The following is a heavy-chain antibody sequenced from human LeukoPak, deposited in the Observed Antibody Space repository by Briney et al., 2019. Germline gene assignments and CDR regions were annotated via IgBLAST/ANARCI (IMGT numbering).Heavy chain of an antibody. CDR1: GGTFSSYA. J-gene: IGHJ3*02. D-gene: IGHD3-3*01. V-gene: IGHV1-69*05. CDR2: IIPIFGTA. Sequence: GASVKVSCKASGGTFSSYAISWVRQAPGQGLEWMGRIIPIFGTANYVQKFQGRVTITTDESTSTAYMELSSLRSEDTAVYYCAREGAYDFWSGSRLDAFDIWGLGTMVTVSS. CDR3: AREGAYDFWSGSRLDAFDI.